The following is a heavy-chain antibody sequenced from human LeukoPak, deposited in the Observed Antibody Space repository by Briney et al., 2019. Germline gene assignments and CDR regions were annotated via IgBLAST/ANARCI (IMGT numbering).Heavy chain of an antibody. CDR1: GLTFSSHW. V-gene: IGHV3-7*01. D-gene: IGHD1-26*01. CDR2: IKEDGSEK. Sequence: PGGSLRLSCAASGLTFSSHWMSWVRQAPGKGLEWVANIKEDGSEKNYVDSVKGRFTISRDNSENSLYLQMDSLTAEDTAVYYCTRKGSQWDFXVXYWGXXTRXAVS. CDR3: TRKGSQWDFXVXY. J-gene: IGHJ4*01.